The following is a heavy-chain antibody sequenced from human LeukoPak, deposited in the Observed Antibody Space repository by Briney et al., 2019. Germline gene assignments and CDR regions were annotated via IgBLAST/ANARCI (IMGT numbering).Heavy chain of an antibody. CDR2: IKQDGSEK. Sequence: PGGSLRLSCAASGFSFSTNWMSWVRQAPGKGLEWVANIKQDGSEKYYVDSVKGRFTISRDNGNNSLYLQMNSLRAEDTAVYYCARDVEQQPNDYWGQGTLVTVSS. J-gene: IGHJ4*02. V-gene: IGHV3-7*01. CDR1: GFSFSTNW. CDR3: ARDVEQQPNDY. D-gene: IGHD6-13*01.